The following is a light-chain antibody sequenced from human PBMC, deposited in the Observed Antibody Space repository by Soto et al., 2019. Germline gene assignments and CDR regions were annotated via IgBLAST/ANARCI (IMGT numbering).Light chain of an antibody. CDR1: QSVSSN. Sequence: EIVMTQSPATLSVSPGERATLSCRASQSVSSNLAWYQQKPGQAPRLLIYGASTRATGIPARFSGSGSGTDFTLTISSLDPEDVAVYYCQQRQSWPITFGQGTRLEFK. CDR3: QQRQSWPIT. J-gene: IGKJ5*01. CDR2: GAS. V-gene: IGKV3-15*01.